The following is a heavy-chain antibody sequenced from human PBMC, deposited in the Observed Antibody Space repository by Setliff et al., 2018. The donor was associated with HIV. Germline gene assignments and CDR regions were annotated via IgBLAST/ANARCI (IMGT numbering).Heavy chain of an antibody. CDR1: GFNFNNHA. Sequence: PGGSLRLSCAASGFNFNNHAMHWVRQAPGKGPECVAVISDDGSAKYYGDSVKGRFTISRDNSKDTLYLDLNSLRSEDTAVYYCARSVIGYYYYGMDVWGQGTTVTVSS. CDR3: ARSVIGYYYYGMDV. D-gene: IGHD3-10*01. J-gene: IGHJ6*02. V-gene: IGHV3-30*04. CDR2: ISDDGSAK.